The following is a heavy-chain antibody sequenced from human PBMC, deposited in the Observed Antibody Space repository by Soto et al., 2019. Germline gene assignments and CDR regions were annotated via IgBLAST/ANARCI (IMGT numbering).Heavy chain of an antibody. V-gene: IGHV3-23*01. D-gene: IGHD6-19*01. Sequence: GGSLRLSCAASGLTFSSYAMSWVRQAPGKGLEWVSAISGSGGSTYYADSVKGRFTISRDNSKNTLYLQMNSLRAEDTAVYYCAKSYSSEDYYYYGMDVWGQGTTVTVSS. CDR1: GLTFSSYA. CDR3: AKSYSSEDYYYYGMDV. J-gene: IGHJ6*02. CDR2: ISGSGGST.